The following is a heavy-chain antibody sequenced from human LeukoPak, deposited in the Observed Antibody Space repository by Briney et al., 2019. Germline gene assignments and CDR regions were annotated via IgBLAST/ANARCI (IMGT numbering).Heavy chain of an antibody. J-gene: IGHJ3*02. V-gene: IGHV4-30-4*02. CDR3: ARHGGSVDDAFDI. CDR2: IYYSGST. Sequence: SETLSLTCTVSGGSISSGDYYWSWIRQPPGKGLEWIGCIYYSGSTYYNPSLKSRVTISVDTSKNQFSLKLSSVTAADTAVYYCARHGGSVDDAFDIWGQGTMVTVSS. CDR1: GGSISSGDYY. D-gene: IGHD4-23*01.